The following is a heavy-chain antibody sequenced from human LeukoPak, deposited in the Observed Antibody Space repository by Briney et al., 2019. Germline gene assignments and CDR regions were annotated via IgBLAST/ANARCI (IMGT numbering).Heavy chain of an antibody. J-gene: IGHJ5*02. V-gene: IGHV4-31*03. Sequence: SETLSLTCTVSGDSISRGGYYWSWIRQHPGKGLEWIGYIYYSGNTYYNPSLKSRVSISVDTSKNQFSLKMSSVTAADTAVYYCARAYDWFDPWGQGTLVTVSS. CDR1: GDSISRGGYY. CDR2: IYYSGNT. CDR3: ARAYDWFDP.